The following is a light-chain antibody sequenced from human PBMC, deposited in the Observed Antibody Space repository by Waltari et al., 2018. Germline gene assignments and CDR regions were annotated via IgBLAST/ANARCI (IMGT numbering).Light chain of an antibody. V-gene: IGLV1-40*01. J-gene: IGLJ2*01. CDR3: QSFDNMLSGGVV. Sequence: QSVLTQPPSVSGTPGQRVPISCRGSTSNLGAGHYVHWSQHLPRTAPTLLIYGNNNRPSGVPDRFSGSKSGTSASLAITGLQADDEADYFCQSFDNMLSGGVVFGGGTKLAVL. CDR1: TSNLGAGHY. CDR2: GNN.